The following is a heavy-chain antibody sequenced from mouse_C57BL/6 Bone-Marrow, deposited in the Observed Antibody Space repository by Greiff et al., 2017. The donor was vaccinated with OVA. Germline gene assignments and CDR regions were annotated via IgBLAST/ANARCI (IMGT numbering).Heavy chain of an antibody. D-gene: IGHD1-1*01. CDR2: ISSGGSYT. CDR1: GFTFSSYG. Sequence: EVMLVESGGDLVKPGGSLKLSCAASGFTFSSYGMSWVRQTPDKRLEWVATISSGGSYTYYSDSVKGRFTISRDNAKNTLYLEMSSLKSEDTAMYYCARHGDYGSFFDCWGQGTTLTVSS. CDR3: ARHGDYGSFFDC. V-gene: IGHV5-6*02. J-gene: IGHJ2*01.